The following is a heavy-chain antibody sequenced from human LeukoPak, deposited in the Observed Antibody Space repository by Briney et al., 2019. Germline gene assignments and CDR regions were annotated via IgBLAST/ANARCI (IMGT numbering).Heavy chain of an antibody. CDR3: ARGGGTVISSNAFEI. V-gene: IGHV4-4*02. Sequence: PSETLSLTCAVAGGSISNFNWWSWVRQPPGKGLEWIGEIYYSGTTNYNPSLKSSVTVSVDKSRNPFSLKRSSVTAADTAVYYCARGGGTVISSNAFEIWGQGTMVTVSS. D-gene: IGHD1-1*01. J-gene: IGHJ3*02. CDR1: GGSISNFNW. CDR2: IYYSGTT.